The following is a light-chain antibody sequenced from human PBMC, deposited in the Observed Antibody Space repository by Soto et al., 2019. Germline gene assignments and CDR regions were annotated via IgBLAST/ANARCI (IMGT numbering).Light chain of an antibody. CDR1: TGAVTNNHY. CDR2: STS. CDR3: QLFYGATRV. J-gene: IGLJ3*02. V-gene: IGLV7-43*01. Sequence: QAVVTQEPSLTGSLGGTVTLTCSSSTGAVTNNHYANWLQQKPGQPPRSLIYSTSNKFSWTPARFSGSLLGGSAALTLSDVQPEDEADYYCQLFYGATRVFGGGTKLTVL.